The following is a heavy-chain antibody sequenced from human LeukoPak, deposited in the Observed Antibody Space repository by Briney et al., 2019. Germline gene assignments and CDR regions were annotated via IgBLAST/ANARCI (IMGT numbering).Heavy chain of an antibody. D-gene: IGHD3-3*01. Sequence: SETLSLTCTVSGGSISSYYWSWIRQPPGKGLEWIGYIYYSGSTNYIPSLKSRVTISVDTSKNQFSLKLSSVTAADTAVYYCARDGSTYYDFWSGNYYGMDVWGQGTTVTVSS. CDR2: IYYSGST. J-gene: IGHJ6*02. CDR1: GGSISSYY. CDR3: ARDGSTYYDFWSGNYYGMDV. V-gene: IGHV4-59*01.